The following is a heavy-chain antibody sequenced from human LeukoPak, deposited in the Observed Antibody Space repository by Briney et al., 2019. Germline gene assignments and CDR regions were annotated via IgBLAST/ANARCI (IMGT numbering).Heavy chain of an antibody. D-gene: IGHD3-10*01. CDR1: GFSFSSYA. V-gene: IGHV3-23*01. Sequence: GGSLRLSCAASGFSFSSYAMSWVRQAPGKGLEWVSAITASGTSTYYAVSVKGRFTISRENSKNTLYLQMNSLRAEDRAVHYCAKGESIFEYWGQGTLVTVSS. CDR3: AKGESIFEY. CDR2: ITASGTST. J-gene: IGHJ4*02.